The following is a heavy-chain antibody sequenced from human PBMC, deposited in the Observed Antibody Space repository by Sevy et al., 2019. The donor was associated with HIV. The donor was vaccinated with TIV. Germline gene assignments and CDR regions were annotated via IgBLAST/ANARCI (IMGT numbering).Heavy chain of an antibody. CDR1: GHSFTSYF. Sequence: ASVKVSCKASGHSFTSYFVHWVRQAPGQGLEWMGLINPSDGSTTYAQKFLGRVTMTRDTSTSTVDMELNSLRAEDTAVYYCATGIITFFGAPVTTTDYWGQGSLVTVSS. V-gene: IGHV1-46*03. J-gene: IGHJ4*02. CDR2: INPSDGST. CDR3: ATGIITFFGAPVTTTDY. D-gene: IGHD3-3*01.